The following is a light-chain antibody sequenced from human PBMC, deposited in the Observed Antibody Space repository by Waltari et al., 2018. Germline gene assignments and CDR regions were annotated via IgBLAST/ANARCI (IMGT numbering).Light chain of an antibody. CDR3: QQYYIPPLT. CDR2: WAS. J-gene: IGKJ5*01. Sequence: DIVMTQSPDSLAVSLGERATINCKSSQSVLYSSNSRNYLAWFQQKPGQPPKLVIYWASTRESGVPDRFSGSGSGTDFTLTISSLQAEDVAIYYCQQYYIPPLTFGQGTRLEI. V-gene: IGKV4-1*01. CDR1: QSVLYSSNSRNY.